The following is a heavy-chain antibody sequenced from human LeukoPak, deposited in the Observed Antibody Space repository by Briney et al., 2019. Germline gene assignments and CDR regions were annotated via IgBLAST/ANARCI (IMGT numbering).Heavy chain of an antibody. Sequence: SQTLSLTRTVSGGSISSGDYYWSWIRQPPGKGLEWIGYIYYSGSTYYNPSLKSRVTISVDTSKNQFSLKLSSVTSADTAWYYCARGGGYYDILTGYSPYYYYYMDVWGKGTTVTVSS. V-gene: IGHV4-30-4*08. J-gene: IGHJ6*03. CDR3: ARGGGYYDILTGYSPYYYYYMDV. CDR2: IYYSGST. D-gene: IGHD3-9*01. CDR1: GGSISSGDYY.